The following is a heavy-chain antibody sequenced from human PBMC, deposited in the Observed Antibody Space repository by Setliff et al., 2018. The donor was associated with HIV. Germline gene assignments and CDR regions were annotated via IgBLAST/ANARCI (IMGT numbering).Heavy chain of an antibody. D-gene: IGHD2-2*01. CDR1: GYTFTGHY. J-gene: IGHJ4*02. CDR3: ARKDGVGDCDSNSCYGIGPIDF. Sequence: APVKVSCKASGYTFTGHYMHWVRQAPGQGLEWMGWINPNSGATNLAQKFQGRVNLARDTSVTTVYMELTSLRSDDTAVYYCARKDGVGDCDSNSCYGIGPIDFWGQGSLVTVSS. V-gene: IGHV1-2*02. CDR2: INPNSGAT.